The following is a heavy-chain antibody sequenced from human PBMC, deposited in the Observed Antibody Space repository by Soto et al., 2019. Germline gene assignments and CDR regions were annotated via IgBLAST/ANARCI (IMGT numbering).Heavy chain of an antibody. D-gene: IGHD1-26*01. J-gene: IGHJ5*02. CDR2: ISGSGFKK. CDR3: AKNQGVELVPLATVDWFDP. CDR1: GFIFENFG. V-gene: IGHV3-23*01. Sequence: GGSLRLSCAASGFIFENFGMSWVRQAPGKGLEWISSISGSGFKKYYADSVKGRFTISRDNSKSTVYLELNNLSTEDTAVYHCAKNQGVELVPLATVDWFDPWGQGSVVTVSS.